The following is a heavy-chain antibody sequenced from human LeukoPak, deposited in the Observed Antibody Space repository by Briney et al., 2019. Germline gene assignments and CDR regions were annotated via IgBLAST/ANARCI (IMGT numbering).Heavy chain of an antibody. CDR3: ATCGGDCLLVYYFDY. J-gene: IGHJ4*02. Sequence: LETLSLTCTVSGGSITSSSYYWGWIRQPPGKGLEWIGSVRYSGTTYYNPSLKSRVTISVDTSKNQFYLKLSSVTAADTAVYYCATCGGDCLLVYYFDYWGQGTLVTVSS. D-gene: IGHD2-21*02. V-gene: IGHV4-39*07. CDR2: VRYSGTT. CDR1: GGSITSSSYY.